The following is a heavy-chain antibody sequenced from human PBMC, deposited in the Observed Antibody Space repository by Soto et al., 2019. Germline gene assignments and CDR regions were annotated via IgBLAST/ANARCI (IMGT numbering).Heavy chain of an antibody. V-gene: IGHV3-48*04. Sequence: GGSLRLSCAASGFTFSSYSMNWVRQAPGKGLEWVSYISSSSSTIYYADSVKGRFTISRDNAKNSLYLQMNSLRAEDTAVYYCARDRPTYYGSGRYYYYGMDVWGQGTTVTVSS. D-gene: IGHD3-10*01. CDR1: GFTFSSYS. CDR2: ISSSSSTI. CDR3: ARDRPTYYGSGRYYYYGMDV. J-gene: IGHJ6*02.